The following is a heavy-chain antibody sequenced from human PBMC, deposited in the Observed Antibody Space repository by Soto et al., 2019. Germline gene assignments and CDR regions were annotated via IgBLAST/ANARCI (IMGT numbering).Heavy chain of an antibody. Sequence: ASVKVSCKASGYTFTSYAMHWVRQAPGQRLEWMGWINAGNGNTKYSQKFQGRVTITRDTSASTAYMELSSLRSEDTAVYYCARVGGLTLRPHLDYWGQGTLVTVSS. CDR1: GYTFTSYA. CDR3: ARVGGLTLRPHLDY. J-gene: IGHJ4*02. V-gene: IGHV1-3*01. CDR2: INAGNGNT. D-gene: IGHD7-27*01.